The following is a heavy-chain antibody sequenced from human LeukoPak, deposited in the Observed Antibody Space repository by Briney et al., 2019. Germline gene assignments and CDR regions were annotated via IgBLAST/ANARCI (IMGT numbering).Heavy chain of an antibody. CDR3: ARGYPGITIFGVVITTHFDY. Sequence: KSSQTMSLTCTVSGGSISSGGYYWSWIRQHPGKGLEWIGYIYYSGSTYYNPSLKSRVTISVDTSKNQFSLKLSSVTAADTAVYYCARGYPGITIFGVVITTHFDYWGQGTLVTVSS. V-gene: IGHV4-31*03. CDR1: GGSISSGGYY. CDR2: IYYSGST. J-gene: IGHJ4*02. D-gene: IGHD3-3*01.